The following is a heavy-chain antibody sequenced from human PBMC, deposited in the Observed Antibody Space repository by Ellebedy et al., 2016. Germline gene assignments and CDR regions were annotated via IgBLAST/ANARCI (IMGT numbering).Heavy chain of an antibody. V-gene: IGHV1-8*01. CDR1: GYTFTSYD. J-gene: IGHJ4*02. CDR2: MNPNSGNT. CDR3: AIFYRTGDS. Sequence: ASVKVSCXASGYTFTSYDINWVRQATGQGLEWMGWMNPNSGNTGYAQKFQGRVTMTRDTSISTAYMELTSLTSEDTAAYYCAIFYRTGDSWGQGTLVTVSS. D-gene: IGHD3/OR15-3a*01.